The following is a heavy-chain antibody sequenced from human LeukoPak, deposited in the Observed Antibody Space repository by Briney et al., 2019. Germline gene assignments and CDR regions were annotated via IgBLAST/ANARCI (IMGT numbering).Heavy chain of an antibody. CDR3: ARDSYCGGDCYYLDAFDI. J-gene: IGHJ3*02. Sequence: GGSLRLSCAASGFTFSSYSMNWVRQAPGKGLEWVSSISSSSSYIYYADSVKGRFTISRDNAKNSLYLQMNSLRAEDTAVYYCARDSYCGGDCYYLDAFDIWGQGTIVTVSS. V-gene: IGHV3-21*01. CDR1: GFTFSSYS. CDR2: ISSSSSYI. D-gene: IGHD2-21*02.